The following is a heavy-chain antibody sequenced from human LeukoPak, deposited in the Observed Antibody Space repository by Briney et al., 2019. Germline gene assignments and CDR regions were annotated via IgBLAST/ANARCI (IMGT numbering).Heavy chain of an antibody. V-gene: IGHV3-23*01. CDR1: GFTFSSYA. Sequence: GGSLRLSCAASGFTFSSYAMSWVRQAPGKGLEWVSAISGSGGSTYYADSVKGRFTISRDNSKNTLYLQMNSLKTEDTAVYYCTTGSAEMGATSELEFDYWGQGTLITVSS. D-gene: IGHD1-26*01. CDR2: ISGSGGST. CDR3: TTGSAEMGATSELEFDY. J-gene: IGHJ4*02.